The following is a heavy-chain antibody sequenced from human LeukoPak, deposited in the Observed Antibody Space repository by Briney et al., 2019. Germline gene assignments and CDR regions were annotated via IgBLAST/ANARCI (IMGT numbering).Heavy chain of an antibody. J-gene: IGHJ5*02. CDR3: AKVNYDFWSGADETSNKWFDP. CDR2: ISGSAGST. V-gene: IGHV3-23*01. Sequence: PGGSLRLSCAASGFIFSSYAMSWVRQAPGKGLEWVSAISGSAGSTYYADSVKGRFTISRDNSKDTLYLQMSSLRAEDTAVYYCAKVNYDFWSGADETSNKWFDPWGQGTLVTVSS. CDR1: GFIFSSYA. D-gene: IGHD3-3*01.